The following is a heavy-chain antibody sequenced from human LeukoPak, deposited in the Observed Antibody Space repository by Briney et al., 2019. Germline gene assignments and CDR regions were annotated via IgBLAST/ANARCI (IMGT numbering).Heavy chain of an antibody. V-gene: IGHV4-39*01. CDR1: GGSISSSSYY. CDR2: IYYSGNT. Sequence: PETLSLTCTVSGGSISSSSYYCAWIRQPPGKGLEWIGNIYYSGNTHYKPALKSRVTISVDTSNNQFSLKLSSVTAADTAVYYCALVMVVTSYIDYWGQGTLVTVSS. CDR3: ALVMVVTSYIDY. J-gene: IGHJ4*02. D-gene: IGHD4-23*01.